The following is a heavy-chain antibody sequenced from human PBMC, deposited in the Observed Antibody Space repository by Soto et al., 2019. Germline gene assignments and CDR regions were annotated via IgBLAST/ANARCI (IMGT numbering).Heavy chain of an antibody. CDR3: ARDASYSDAWSAFLGWFDP. CDR2: INPNSGGT. Sequence: QVQLVQSGAEVKKPGASVKVSCKASGYTFTGYYIHWVRQAPGQGLEWMGWINPNSGGTNYAQKFQGRVTMTRDTSISTAYMELSRLTFDDPAVYYCARDASYSDAWSAFLGWFDPWGQGTLVTVSS. J-gene: IGHJ5*02. CDR1: GYTFTGYY. D-gene: IGHD3-3*01. V-gene: IGHV1-2*02.